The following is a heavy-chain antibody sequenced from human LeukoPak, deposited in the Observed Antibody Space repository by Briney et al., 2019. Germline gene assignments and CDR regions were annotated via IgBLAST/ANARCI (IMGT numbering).Heavy chain of an antibody. CDR2: INPNSGVT. CDR1: GYTFTAYF. D-gene: IGHD6-19*01. Sequence: ASVKVSCKASGYTFTAYFMHWMRQAPGQGLEWMGWINPNSGVTNSAQKFQGRVTMTRDTSIRTVYMEVSTMRSDDTAVYYCARGMPVGGTKIGFDYWGQGTLVTGSS. V-gene: IGHV1-2*02. CDR3: ARGMPVGGTKIGFDY. J-gene: IGHJ4*02.